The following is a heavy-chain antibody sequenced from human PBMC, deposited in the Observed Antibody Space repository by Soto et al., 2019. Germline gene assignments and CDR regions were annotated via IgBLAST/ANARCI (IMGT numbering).Heavy chain of an antibody. CDR1: GFTFSSYG. CDR2: ISYDGSNK. CDR3: AKAAAGSTGYFQH. J-gene: IGHJ1*01. Sequence: GGSLRLSCAASGFTFSSYGMHWVRQAPGKGLEWVAVISYDGSNKYYADSVKGRFTISRDNSKNTLYLQMNSLRAEDTAVYYCAKAAAGSTGYFQHWGQGTLVTVSS. V-gene: IGHV3-30*18. D-gene: IGHD6-13*01.